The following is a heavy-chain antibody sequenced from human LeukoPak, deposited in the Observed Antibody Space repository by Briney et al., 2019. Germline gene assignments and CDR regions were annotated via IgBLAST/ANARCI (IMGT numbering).Heavy chain of an antibody. V-gene: IGHV4-34*01. CDR2: INHSGST. CDR3: ARERNYCSSTSCYGFFDY. Sequence: SETLSLTCAVYGGSFSGYYWSWIRQPPGKGLEWIGEINHSGSTNYNPSPKSRVTISVDTAKNQFSLKLSSVTAADTAVYYCARERNYCSSTSCYGFFDYWGQGTLVTVCS. CDR1: GGSFSGYY. J-gene: IGHJ4*02. D-gene: IGHD2-2*01.